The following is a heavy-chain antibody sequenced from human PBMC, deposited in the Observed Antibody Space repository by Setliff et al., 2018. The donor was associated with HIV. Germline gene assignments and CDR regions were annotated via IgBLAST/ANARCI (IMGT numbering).Heavy chain of an antibody. CDR3: ATSPVGTVAYYSGMDV. CDR1: GYTFTSYY. V-gene: IGHV1-46*01. Sequence: GASVKVSCKASGYTFTSYYMHWVRQAPGQGLEWMGIINPSGGSTSYAQKFQGRVTMTRDTSTSTVYMELSSLRSEDTAVYYCATSPVGTVAYYSGMDVWGQGTTVTSP. CDR2: INPSGGST. D-gene: IGHD7-27*01. J-gene: IGHJ6*02.